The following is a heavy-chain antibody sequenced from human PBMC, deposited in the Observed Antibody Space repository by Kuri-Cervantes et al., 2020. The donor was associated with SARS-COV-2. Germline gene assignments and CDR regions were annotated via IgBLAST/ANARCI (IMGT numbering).Heavy chain of an antibody. Sequence: GGSLRLSCAASGFTFSSYAMSWVRQAPGKGLEWVSAISGSGGSTYYADSVKGRFTISRDNSKNTLYLQMNSLRAEDTAVYYCAKRWGFSSGWYLFDYWGQGTLVTVSS. D-gene: IGHD6-19*01. J-gene: IGHJ4*02. CDR1: GFTFSSYA. CDR3: AKRWGFSSGWYLFDY. V-gene: IGHV3-23*01. CDR2: ISGSGGST.